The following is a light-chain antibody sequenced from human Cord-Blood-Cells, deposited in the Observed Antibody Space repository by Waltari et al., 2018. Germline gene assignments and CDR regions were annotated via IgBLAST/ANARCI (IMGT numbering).Light chain of an antibody. J-gene: IGKJ2*01. CDR1: QSISSY. CDR3: QQSYSTPLT. V-gene: IGKV1-39*01. Sequence: DIQMTQSPSSLSASVGDRFTITCRASQSISSYLNWYQRKPGKAPKLLIYAASSLQSGVPSRFRGSGSGTDFTRTISSLQPEDFATDDCQQSYSTPLTFGQGTKLEIK. CDR2: AAS.